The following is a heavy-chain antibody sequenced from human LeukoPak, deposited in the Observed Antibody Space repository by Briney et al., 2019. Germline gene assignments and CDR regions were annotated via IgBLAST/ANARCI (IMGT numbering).Heavy chain of an antibody. J-gene: IGHJ4*02. CDR2: IYTSGST. Sequence: SQTLSLTXTVSGGSISSGSYYWSWIRQPAGKGLEWIGRIYTSGSTNYNPSFNRRVTIAVDRPNNQVSLKLSSVTAADTAVYYCATGSREAHIVGATTGLWYWGQGTLVTVSS. V-gene: IGHV4-61*02. CDR1: GGSISSGSYY. CDR3: ATGSREAHIVGATTGLWY. D-gene: IGHD1-26*01.